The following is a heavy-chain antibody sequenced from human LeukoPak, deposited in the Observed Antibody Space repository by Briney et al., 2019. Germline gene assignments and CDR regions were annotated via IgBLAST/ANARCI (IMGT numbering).Heavy chain of an antibody. Sequence: GASVKVSCKTSGYTFISYAVSWVRQAPGHGLEWMGWISAYNGNTIYAQKLQGRVTMTTDTSTSTVYMELRSLRSDDTAVYYCARDVGWFDPWGQGTLVTVSS. CDR1: GYTFISYA. J-gene: IGHJ5*02. CDR2: ISAYNGNT. V-gene: IGHV1-18*01. CDR3: ARDVGWFDP.